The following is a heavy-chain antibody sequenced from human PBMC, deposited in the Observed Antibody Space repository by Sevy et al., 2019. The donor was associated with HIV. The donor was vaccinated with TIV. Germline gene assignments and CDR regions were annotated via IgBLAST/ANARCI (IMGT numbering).Heavy chain of an antibody. V-gene: IGHV3-23*01. D-gene: IGHD3-9*01. CDR3: ARDRATSATGTLFDY. Sequence: GGSLRLSCAASGFTSSSYAMSWVRQPPGRGLEWVSTLSDSGVSTYYADSVKGRFTISRDNSKNILYLQMNSLRAEDTAVYYCARDRATSATGTLFDYWSQGTLVTVSS. CDR1: GFTSSSYA. CDR2: LSDSGVST. J-gene: IGHJ4*02.